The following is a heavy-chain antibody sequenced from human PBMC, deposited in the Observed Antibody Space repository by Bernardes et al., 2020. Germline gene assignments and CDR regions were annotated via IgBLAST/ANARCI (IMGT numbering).Heavy chain of an antibody. Sequence: GGSLRLSCAASGFTFSSYAMSWVRQAPGKGLEWVSALSGSGGSTYYADSVKGRFTISRDNSKNTLYLQMNSLRAEDTAVYYCANSRHEYSSSWGAVAGPFDYWGQGTLVTVSS. V-gene: IGHV3-23*01. CDR2: LSGSGGST. CDR1: GFTFSSYA. J-gene: IGHJ4*02. CDR3: ANSRHEYSSSWGAVAGPFDY. D-gene: IGHD6-6*01.